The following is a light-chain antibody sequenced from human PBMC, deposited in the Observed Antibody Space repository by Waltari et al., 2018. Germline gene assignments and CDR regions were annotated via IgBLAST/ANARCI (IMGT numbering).Light chain of an antibody. CDR2: SSD. CDR3: ATWDDSLNGHMV. V-gene: IGLV1-44*01. Sequence: QSVVTQPPSMSGTPGQRVTISCSGSYSNIGPNTVNWSQHLPETAPKLLIYSSDRRPSGVPDRFSGSKSGTSASLGISGLQSEDEADYYCATWDDSLNGHMVFGGGTKVTVL. CDR1: YSNIGPNT. J-gene: IGLJ2*01.